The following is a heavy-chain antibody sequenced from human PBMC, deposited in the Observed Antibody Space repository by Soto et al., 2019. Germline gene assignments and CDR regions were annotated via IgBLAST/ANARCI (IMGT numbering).Heavy chain of an antibody. J-gene: IGHJ4*02. D-gene: IGHD3-22*01. CDR1: GGDFINYG. V-gene: IGHV1-69*01. CDR3: ARDRYYDGVGYHYESAY. CDR2: CMPIFRSA. Sequence: QVQLVQSGAEVKKPGSSVKVSCKASGGDFINYGISWVRQAPGEGLEWMGGCMPIFRSANYAQKFQGRVTIAADESTTTTYMELTTLTSEDTAVYYCARDRYYDGVGYHYESAYWGQGTLVTVSS.